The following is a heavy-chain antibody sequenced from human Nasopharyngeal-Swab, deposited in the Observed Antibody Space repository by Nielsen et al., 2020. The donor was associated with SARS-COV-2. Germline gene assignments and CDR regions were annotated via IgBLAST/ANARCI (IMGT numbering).Heavy chain of an antibody. J-gene: IGHJ6*03. CDR3: ARDYIVVVPAAIINYYYYYYMDV. CDR2: INTNTGNP. Sequence: SLKVSCQASGYTFTSYAMNWVRQSPGQGLEWMGWINTNTGNPTYAQGFTGRFVFSLDTSVSTAYLQISSLKAEDTAVYYCARDYIVVVPAAIINYYYYYYMDVWGKGTTVTVSS. D-gene: IGHD2-2*01. V-gene: IGHV7-4-1*02. CDR1: GYTFTSYA.